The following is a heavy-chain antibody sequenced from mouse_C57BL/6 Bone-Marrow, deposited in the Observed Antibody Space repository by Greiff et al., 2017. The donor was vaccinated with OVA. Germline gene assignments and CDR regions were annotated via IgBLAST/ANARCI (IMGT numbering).Heavy chain of an antibody. Sequence: QVQLKQSGAELVKPGASVKMSCKASGYTFTSYWITWVKQRPGQGLEWIGDIYPGSGSTNYNEKFKSKATLTVDTSSSTAYMQLSSLTSEDSAVYYCASGNYPYYYAMDYWGQGTSVTVSS. J-gene: IGHJ4*01. CDR2: IYPGSGST. V-gene: IGHV1-55*01. CDR1: GYTFTSYW. D-gene: IGHD2-1*01. CDR3: ASGNYPYYYAMDY.